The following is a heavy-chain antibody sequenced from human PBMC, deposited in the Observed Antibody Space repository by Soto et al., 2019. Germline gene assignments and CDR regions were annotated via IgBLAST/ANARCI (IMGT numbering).Heavy chain of an antibody. CDR1: GGSISSYY. J-gene: IGHJ5*01. D-gene: IGHD6-19*01. CDR2: IYYSGST. V-gene: IGHV4-59*08. CDR3: ARHLAVAFDS. Sequence: QVQLQESGPGLVKPSETLSLTCTVSGGSISSYYWSWIRQPPGKGLEWIGYIYYSGSTNYNPSLKSRVTISVDTSQNQFSLKLRSVTAADTAVDYCARHLAVAFDSWGQGTLVTVSS.